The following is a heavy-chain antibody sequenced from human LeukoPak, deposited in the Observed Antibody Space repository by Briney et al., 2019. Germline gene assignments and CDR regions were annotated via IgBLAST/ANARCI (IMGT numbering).Heavy chain of an antibody. D-gene: IGHD3-3*01. V-gene: IGHV4-28*01. CDR2: IYYSGST. Sequence: SDTLSLTCAVSGYSISSSNWWGWIRQPPGKGLEWIGYIYYSGSTHYNPSLKSRVTMSVDTSKNQFSLKLSSVTAVDTAVYYCARSTDVTIFGGPFDYWGQGTLVTVSS. J-gene: IGHJ4*02. CDR1: GYSISSSNW. CDR3: ARSTDVTIFGGPFDY.